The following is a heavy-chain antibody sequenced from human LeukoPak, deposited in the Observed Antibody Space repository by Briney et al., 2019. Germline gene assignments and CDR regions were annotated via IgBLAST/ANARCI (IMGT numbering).Heavy chain of an antibody. Sequence: ASVKVSCKASGYTFTSYGISWVRQAPGQGLEWMGWISAYNGNTNYAQKLQGRVTMTTDTSTSTAYVELSSLRSEDTAVYYCARGPYSSSPPDYWGQGTLVTVSS. CDR1: GYTFTSYG. V-gene: IGHV1-18*01. CDR2: ISAYNGNT. CDR3: ARGPYSSSPPDY. D-gene: IGHD6-6*01. J-gene: IGHJ4*02.